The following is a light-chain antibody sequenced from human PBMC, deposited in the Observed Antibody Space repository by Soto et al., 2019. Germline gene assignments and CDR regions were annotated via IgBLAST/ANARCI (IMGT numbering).Light chain of an antibody. Sequence: EVVLTQSPGTVSLSQGERVTLSCRASQSVISDYLAWYQQRPGQAPRLLIYAASSRATGIPDRFSGSGSGTDFTLSISRLEPEDFAVYYCQQYGSSLTWTFGQGTKVE. J-gene: IGKJ1*01. V-gene: IGKV3-20*01. CDR2: AAS. CDR1: QSVISDY. CDR3: QQYGSSLTWT.